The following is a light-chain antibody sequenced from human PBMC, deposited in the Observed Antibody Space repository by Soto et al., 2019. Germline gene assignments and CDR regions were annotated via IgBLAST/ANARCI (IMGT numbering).Light chain of an antibody. CDR3: QQYASSPLT. J-gene: IGKJ4*01. CDR2: DAS. V-gene: IGKV3-20*01. Sequence: EIELTQSPGTLSLSPGERATLSCRASQSVSSSYLAWYQQKPGQAPRLLIYDASSRATGIPDRFSGSGSGTDCTLTISRLQPEDFAVYYCQQYASSPLTFGGGTKGELK. CDR1: QSVSSSY.